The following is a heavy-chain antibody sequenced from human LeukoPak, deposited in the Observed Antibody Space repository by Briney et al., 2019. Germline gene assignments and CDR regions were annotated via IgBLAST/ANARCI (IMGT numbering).Heavy chain of an antibody. V-gene: IGHV5-51*01. CDR3: ATLAVAATGWFDP. CDR2: ILHGDSDT. CDR1: GYSLPNYW. J-gene: IGHJ5*02. Sequence: GGSLVLYCQGSGYSLPNYWLGLVRQMPGKGLEWIGIILHGDSDTRYSPSFQGQRTISAAKSISTAYLQWSSLKASDTTMYYCATLAVAATGWFDPWGQGTLVTVSS. D-gene: IGHD6-19*01.